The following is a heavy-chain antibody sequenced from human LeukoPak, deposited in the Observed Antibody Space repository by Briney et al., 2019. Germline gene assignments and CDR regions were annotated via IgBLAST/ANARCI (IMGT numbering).Heavy chain of an antibody. D-gene: IGHD3-10*01. CDR2: ISAYNGNT. J-gene: IGHJ4*02. V-gene: IGHV1-18*01. CDR1: GYTFTSYG. Sequence: GASVKVSCKASGYTFTSYGISWVRQAPGQGLEWMGRISAYNGNTNYAQKLQGRVTMTTDTSTSTAYMELRSLRSDDTAVYYCARSYGSGSYYRRYYFDYWGQGTLVTVSS. CDR3: ARSYGSGSYYRRYYFDY.